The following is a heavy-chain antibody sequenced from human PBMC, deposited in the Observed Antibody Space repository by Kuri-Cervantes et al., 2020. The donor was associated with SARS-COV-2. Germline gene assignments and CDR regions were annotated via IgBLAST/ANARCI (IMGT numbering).Heavy chain of an antibody. CDR2: TYYSGST. CDR1: GGSISSSSYY. D-gene: IGHD2-15*01. J-gene: IGHJ4*02. CDR3: ARQSVVASDD. Sequence: GSLRLSCTVSGGSISSSSYYWGWIRQPPGKGLEWIGSTYYSGSTYYNPSLKSRVTISVDTSKNQFSLKLSSVTAADTAVYYCARQSVVASDDWGQGTLVTVSS. V-gene: IGHV4-39*01.